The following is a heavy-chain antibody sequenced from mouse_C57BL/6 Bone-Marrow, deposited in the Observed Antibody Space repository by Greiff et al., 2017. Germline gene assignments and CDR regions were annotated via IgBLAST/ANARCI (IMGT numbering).Heavy chain of an antibody. CDR3: ARSDYDGVFFAY. J-gene: IGHJ3*01. CDR1: GYTFTSYW. V-gene: IGHV1-52*01. D-gene: IGHD2-4*01. CDR2: IDPSDSET. Sequence: QVQLQQSGAELVRPGSSVKLSCKASGYTFTSYWMHWVKQRPIQGLEWIGNIDPSDSETHYNQKFKDKATLTVDKSSSTAYMQLSSLTSEDSAVYYCARSDYDGVFFAYWGQGTLVTVSA.